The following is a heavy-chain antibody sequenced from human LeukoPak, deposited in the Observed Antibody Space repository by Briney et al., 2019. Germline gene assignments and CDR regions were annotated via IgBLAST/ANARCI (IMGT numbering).Heavy chain of an antibody. Sequence: ASVKVSCKASGGTLSSYAISWVRQAPGQGLEWMGGIIPIFGTANYAQKFQGRVTITTDESTSTAYMELSSLRSEDTAVYYCARGIKAAAGYYYYMDVWGKGATVTVSS. D-gene: IGHD6-13*01. CDR2: IIPIFGTA. CDR3: ARGIKAAAGYYYYMDV. V-gene: IGHV1-69*05. J-gene: IGHJ6*03. CDR1: GGTLSSYA.